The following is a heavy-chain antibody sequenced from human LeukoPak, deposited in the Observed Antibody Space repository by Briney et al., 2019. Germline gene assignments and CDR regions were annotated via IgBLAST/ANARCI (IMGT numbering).Heavy chain of an antibody. D-gene: IGHD2-21*01. V-gene: IGHV3-48*03. J-gene: IGHJ4*02. CDR1: GFTFSSYE. CDR3: AKGLTYSGYYFDY. Sequence: GGSLRVSCATSGFTFSSYEMNWVRQAPGKGLEWVSYISNSDSTIFYADPVKGRFTVSRDNAKNSLYLQMNNLRAEDTALYYCAKGLTYSGYYFDYWGQGTLVTVSS. CDR2: ISNSDSTI.